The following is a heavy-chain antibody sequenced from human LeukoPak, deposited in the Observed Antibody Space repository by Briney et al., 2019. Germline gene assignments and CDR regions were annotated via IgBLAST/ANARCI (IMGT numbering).Heavy chain of an antibody. CDR3: ARDYCYDSSGYYYGAAFDI. CDR2: ISTYNGNT. D-gene: IGHD3-22*01. Sequence: ASVKVSCKASGYTFSSYGISWVRQAPGQGLEWMGWISTYNGNTNYAQKLQGRVTMTTDTSTSTAYMELRSLRSDDTAVYYCARDYCYDSSGYYYGAAFDIWGQGTMVTVSS. J-gene: IGHJ3*02. V-gene: IGHV1-18*01. CDR1: GYTFSSYG.